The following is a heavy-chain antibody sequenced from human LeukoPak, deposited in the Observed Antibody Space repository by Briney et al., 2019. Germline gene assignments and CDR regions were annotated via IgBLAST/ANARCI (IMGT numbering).Heavy chain of an antibody. V-gene: IGHV3-11*04. CDR3: ARAYTGSFSGTLQY. CDR1: GFTFSDYY. Sequence: GGSLRLSCAASGFTFSDYYMTWIRQAPGKGLEWVSYISPSGITTYYTDSVKDRSTISRDNAKNSLSLQINSLRVDDTALYYCARAYTGSFSGTLQYWGRGTLVTVSS. CDR2: ISPSGITT. J-gene: IGHJ4*02. D-gene: IGHD1-26*01.